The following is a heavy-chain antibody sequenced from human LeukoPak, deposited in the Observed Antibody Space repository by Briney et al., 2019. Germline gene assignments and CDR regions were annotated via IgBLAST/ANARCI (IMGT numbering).Heavy chain of an antibody. CDR2: IYYSGST. Sequence: SSETLSLTCTVPGGSISSSSYYWGWIRQPPGKGLECIGSIYYSGSTYYNPSLKSRVTISVDTSKNQFSLKLSSVTAADTAVYYCARGPSGYYYWAGYYFDYWGQGTLVTVSS. J-gene: IGHJ4*02. CDR3: ARGPSGYYYWAGYYFDY. V-gene: IGHV4-39*07. CDR1: GGSISSSSYY. D-gene: IGHD3-22*01.